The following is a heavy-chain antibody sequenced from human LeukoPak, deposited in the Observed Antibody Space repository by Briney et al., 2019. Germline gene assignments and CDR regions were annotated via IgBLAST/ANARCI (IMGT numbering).Heavy chain of an antibody. CDR1: GYSISSGYY. J-gene: IGHJ4*02. Sequence: SETLSHTCAVSGYSISSGYYWGWIRPPPGKGLEWIGSIYHSGSTYYNPSLKSRVTISVDTSKNQFSLKLSSVTAADTPVYYCARHWECSSTSCYLGLDYWGQGTLVTVSS. CDR2: IYHSGST. D-gene: IGHD2-2*01. CDR3: ARHWECSSTSCYLGLDY. V-gene: IGHV4-38-2*01.